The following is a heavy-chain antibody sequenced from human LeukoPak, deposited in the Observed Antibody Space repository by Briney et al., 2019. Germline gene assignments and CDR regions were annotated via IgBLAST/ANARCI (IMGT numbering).Heavy chain of an antibody. V-gene: IGHV3-48*01. J-gene: IGHJ4*02. CDR3: ARVRYCSSTSCYRTTYFDY. D-gene: IGHD2-2*02. CDR2: ISSSSSTI. Sequence: PGGSLRLSCVTSGFTFSSYSMNWVRQAPGKGLEWVSYISSSSSTIYYADSVKGRFTISRDNAKNSLYLQMNSLRAEDTAVYYCARVRYCSSTSCYRTTYFDYWGQGTLVTVSS. CDR1: GFTFSSYS.